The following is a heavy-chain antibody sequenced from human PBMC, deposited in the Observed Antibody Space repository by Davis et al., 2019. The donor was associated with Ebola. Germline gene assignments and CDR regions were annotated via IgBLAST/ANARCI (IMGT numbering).Heavy chain of an antibody. CDR1: GFTFNSFG. D-gene: IGHD6-19*01. Sequence: GESLKISCAASGFTFNSFGMSWVRQAPGKGLEWISAMSASGGVTHYADSVKGRFAISRDNSKNTLYLQMNSLRAEDTAVYYCAKSSVAGTSGMDVWGQGTTVTVSS. CDR2: MSASGGVT. J-gene: IGHJ6*02. V-gene: IGHV3-23*01. CDR3: AKSSVAGTSGMDV.